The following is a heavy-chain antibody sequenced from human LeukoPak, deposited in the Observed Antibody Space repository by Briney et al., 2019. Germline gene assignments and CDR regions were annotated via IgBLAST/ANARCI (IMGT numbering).Heavy chain of an antibody. Sequence: PSQTLSLTCTVSGGSISSGSYYWSWIRQPAGEGLEWIGRIYTSGSTNYNPSLKSRVTISVDTSKNQFSLKLSSVTAADTAVYYCAREGVVVTAIDYWGQGTLVTVSS. V-gene: IGHV4-61*02. CDR1: GGSISSGSYY. D-gene: IGHD2-21*02. CDR2: IYTSGST. CDR3: AREGVVVTAIDY. J-gene: IGHJ4*02.